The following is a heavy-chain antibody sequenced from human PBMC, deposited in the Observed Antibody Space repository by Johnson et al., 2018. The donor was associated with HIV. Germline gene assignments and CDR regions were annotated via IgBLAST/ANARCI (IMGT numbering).Heavy chain of an antibody. V-gene: IGHV3-66*01. J-gene: IGHJ3*02. CDR3: ARNSRNDAFDI. CDR2: IYSGGTS. CDR1: GFTVSDNY. D-gene: IGHD2/OR15-2a*01. Sequence: VQLVESGGGVVQPGGSLRLSCVASGFTVSDNYMSWVRQAPGKGLEWVSIIYSGGTSYYADSVRGRFTISRDDSKNTLFLQMNSLRVEDTAVYYCARNSRNDAFDIWGQGTMVIVSS.